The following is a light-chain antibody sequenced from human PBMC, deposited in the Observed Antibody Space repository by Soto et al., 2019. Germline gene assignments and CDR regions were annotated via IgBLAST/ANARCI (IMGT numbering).Light chain of an antibody. Sequence: QAVVTQEPSLTVSPGGTVTLTCGFSTGAVTSGHFPYWFQQKPGQAPRTLIYDTSNKHSWTPARFSGSLLGGKAALTLSGAQPEDEAEYYCLLFYSDVRGVFGGGTQLTVL. J-gene: IGLJ3*02. CDR3: LLFYSDVRGV. CDR2: DTS. V-gene: IGLV7-46*01. CDR1: TGAVTSGHF.